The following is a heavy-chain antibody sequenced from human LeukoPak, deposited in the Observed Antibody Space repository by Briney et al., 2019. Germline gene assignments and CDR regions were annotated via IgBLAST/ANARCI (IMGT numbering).Heavy chain of an antibody. CDR3: VRDPEALDY. V-gene: IGHV3-48*02. CDR2: ISRGRPTI. J-gene: IGHJ4*02. Sequence: PGGSLRLSCVASGFTFSSYSMNWVRQAPGEGLEWVSYISRGRPTIHYADSVKGRFTISRDNAKNSLYLQMNSLRDEDTAVYYCVRDPEALDYWGQGTLVTVSS. CDR1: GFTFSSYS.